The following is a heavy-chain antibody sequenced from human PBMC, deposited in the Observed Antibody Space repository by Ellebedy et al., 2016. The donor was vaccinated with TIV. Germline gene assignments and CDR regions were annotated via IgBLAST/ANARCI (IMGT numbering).Heavy chain of an antibody. J-gene: IGHJ4*02. CDR1: GFTY. V-gene: IGHV3-66*01. Sequence: GESLKISXAASGFTYTSWVRQAPGKGLQWVSLMYSDGTTYYADAVQGRFTISRDNSKNTLHLQMNSLRDEDTAVYYCARDLNGWYFGFRDWGQGILVTVSS. CDR3: ARDLNGWYFGFRD. D-gene: IGHD6-19*01. CDR2: MYSDGTT.